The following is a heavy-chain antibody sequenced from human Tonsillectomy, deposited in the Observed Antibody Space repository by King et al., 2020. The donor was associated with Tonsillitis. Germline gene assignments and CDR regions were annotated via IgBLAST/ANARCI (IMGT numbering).Heavy chain of an antibody. CDR2: ISGSGGST. D-gene: IGHD3-10*01. CDR3: ATVRFGESYYFDY. Sequence: VQLVESGGGLVQPGGSLRLSCAASGFTFSSYAMSWVRQAPGKGLEWVSGISGSGGSTFYADSVKGRFTISRDNSKNTLYLKLNNLRAEDTDVYYCATVRFGESYYFDYWGQGTLVTVSS. CDR1: GFTFSSYA. V-gene: IGHV3-23*04. J-gene: IGHJ4*02.